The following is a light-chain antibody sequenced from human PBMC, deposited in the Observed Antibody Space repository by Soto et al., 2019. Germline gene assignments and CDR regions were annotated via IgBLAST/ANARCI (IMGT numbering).Light chain of an antibody. V-gene: IGLV2-14*03. Sequence: QSALTQPASVSGSPGQSITISCTGTSNDVSRYNYVSWYQQHPGKAPKVIIYDVSSRTSGVSNRFSGSKSGNTASLTISGLQAEDEADYFCCSYTTSTTLIFGGGTKLTVL. CDR2: DVS. CDR1: SNDVSRYNY. CDR3: CSYTTSTTLI. J-gene: IGLJ2*01.